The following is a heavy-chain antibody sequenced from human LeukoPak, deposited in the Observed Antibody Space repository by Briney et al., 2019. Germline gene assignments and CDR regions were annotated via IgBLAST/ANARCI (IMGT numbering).Heavy chain of an antibody. V-gene: IGHV3-74*01. D-gene: IGHD2-15*01. CDR2: IYSDGSAT. Sequence: PGGPLRLSCAASGFTFSSYWMHWVRQAPGKGLVWVSRIYSDGSATNYADSVKGRFTISRDNAKNTLYLQMNNLRVEDTAVYYCASEGWQVLDYWGQGTLVTVSS. CDR3: ASEGWQVLDY. J-gene: IGHJ4*02. CDR1: GFTFSSYW.